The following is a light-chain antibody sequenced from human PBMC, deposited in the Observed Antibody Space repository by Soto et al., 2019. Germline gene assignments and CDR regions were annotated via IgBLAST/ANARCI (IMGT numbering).Light chain of an antibody. CDR2: KAS. J-gene: IGKJ2*01. Sequence: DIQMTQSPSTLSASVGDRVTITCRASQSISSWLAWYQQKPGKAPKLLIYKASSLEGGIPSRFSGSGSETEFILTISSLQPEDFATYYCQQYNSYQYTVGQGTKLEIK. CDR3: QQYNSYQYT. CDR1: QSISSW. V-gene: IGKV1-5*03.